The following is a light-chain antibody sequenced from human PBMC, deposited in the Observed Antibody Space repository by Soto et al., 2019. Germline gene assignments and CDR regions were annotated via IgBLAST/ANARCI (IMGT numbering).Light chain of an antibody. CDR3: QQTYRTPFT. CDR1: QTIGTF. J-gene: IGKJ4*01. V-gene: IGKV1-39*01. CDR2: GAS. Sequence: DITITPSPSPLSSFVRVTINLPCLTGQTIGTFLNWYQQKVGKAPKLLIFGASNLQSAVPSRFSGSGSGTEFTLTVSSLEAEDFATYYCQQTYRTPFTFGGGTKVDIK.